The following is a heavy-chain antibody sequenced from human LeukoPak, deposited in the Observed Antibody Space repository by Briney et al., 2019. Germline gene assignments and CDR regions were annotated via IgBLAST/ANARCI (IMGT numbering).Heavy chain of an antibody. CDR1: GFTFDDYA. J-gene: IGHJ6*02. Sequence: GGSLRLSCAASGFTFDDYAMHWVRQAPGKGLEWVSGISWNSGSIGYADSVKGRFTISRDNAKNSLYLQMNSLRAEDTALYYCGKGVSYYYYGMDVWGQGATVTVSS. CDR3: GKGVSYYYYGMDV. V-gene: IGHV3-9*01. D-gene: IGHD3-16*01. CDR2: ISWNSGSI.